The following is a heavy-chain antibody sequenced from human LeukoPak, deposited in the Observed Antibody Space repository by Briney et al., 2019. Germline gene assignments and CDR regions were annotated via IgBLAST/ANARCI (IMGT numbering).Heavy chain of an antibody. J-gene: IGHJ5*02. Sequence: GGSLRLSCAASGFTFSDYYMSWIRQAPGKGLEWVSYISSSGSTIYYADSVKGRFTISRDNAKKSLYLQMNSLRAEDTAVYYCARAHGIVGATSRFWFDPWGQGTLVTVSS. CDR2: ISSSGSTI. CDR3: ARAHGIVGATSRFWFDP. D-gene: IGHD1-26*01. V-gene: IGHV3-11*04. CDR1: GFTFSDYY.